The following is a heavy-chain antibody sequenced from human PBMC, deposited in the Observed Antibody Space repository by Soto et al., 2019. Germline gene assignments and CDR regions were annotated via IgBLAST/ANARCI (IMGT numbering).Heavy chain of an antibody. CDR2: TSWKSGSV. CDR3: AKDIASSPFYLDY. CDR1: GFTFDDYA. D-gene: IGHD2-2*01. V-gene: IGHV3-9*01. J-gene: IGHJ4*02. Sequence: VQLVESGGGLVQPGSSLRLSCAASGFTFDDYAMHWVRQAPEKGLEWVSGTSWKSGSVDYADSVKGRFTISRDNAKNSLYLQMNSLRAEDTALYFCAKDIASSPFYLDYWGQGTLVTVSS.